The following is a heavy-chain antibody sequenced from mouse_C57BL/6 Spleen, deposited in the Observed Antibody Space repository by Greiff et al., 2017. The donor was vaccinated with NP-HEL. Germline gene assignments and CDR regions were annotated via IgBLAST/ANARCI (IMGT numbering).Heavy chain of an antibody. CDR2: INPSNGGT. Sequence: QVQLQQPGTELVKPGASVKLSCKASGYTFTSYWMHWVKQRPGQGLEWIGNINPSNGGTNYNEKFKSKATLTVDKSSSTAYMQLSSLTSEDSAVYYCARGEIYDGYPAWFAYWGQGTLVTVSA. D-gene: IGHD2-3*01. CDR3: ARGEIYDGYPAWFAY. V-gene: IGHV1-53*01. J-gene: IGHJ3*01. CDR1: GYTFTSYW.